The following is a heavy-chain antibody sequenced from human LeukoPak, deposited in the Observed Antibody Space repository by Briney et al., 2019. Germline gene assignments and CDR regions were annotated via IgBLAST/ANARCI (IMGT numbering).Heavy chain of an antibody. V-gene: IGHV3-21*04. CDR2: ISSSSSYI. D-gene: IGHD1-14*01. CDR1: GFTFSSYS. J-gene: IGHJ4*02. CDR3: ARYNQVNDYFDY. Sequence: GGSLRLSCAASGFTFSSYSMNWVRQAPGKGLEWVSSISSSSSYIYYADSVKGRFTISRDNAKNSLYLQMNSLRAEDTAVYYCARYNQVNDYFDYWGQGTLVTVSS.